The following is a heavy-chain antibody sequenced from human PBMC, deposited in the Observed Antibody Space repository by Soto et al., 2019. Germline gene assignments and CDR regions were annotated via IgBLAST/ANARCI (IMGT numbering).Heavy chain of an antibody. Sequence: SETLSLTCTVSGGSISSSSYYWGWIRQPPGKGLEWIGSIYYSGSTSYADSVKGRFTISRDNAKKSLYLQMNSLRAEDTALYYCASGRGYDILTGYYPYFDYWGQGALVTVSS. D-gene: IGHD3-9*01. CDR3: ASGRGYDILTGYYPYFDY. V-gene: IGHV4-39*02. J-gene: IGHJ4*02. CDR1: GGSISSSSYY. CDR2: IYYSGST.